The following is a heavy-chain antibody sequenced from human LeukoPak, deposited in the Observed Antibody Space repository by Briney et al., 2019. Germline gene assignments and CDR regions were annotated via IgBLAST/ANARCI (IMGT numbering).Heavy chain of an antibody. CDR1: GFTFSSYG. CDR2: IRYDGSNK. Sequence: PGGSLRLSCAASGFTFSSYGMHWVRQAPGKGLEWVAFIRYDGSNKYYADSVKGRFTISRDNSKNTLYLRMNSLRAEDTAVYYCAKTGKQWLVPSDWYFDLWGRGTLVTVSS. J-gene: IGHJ2*01. CDR3: AKTGKQWLVPSDWYFDL. V-gene: IGHV3-30*02. D-gene: IGHD6-19*01.